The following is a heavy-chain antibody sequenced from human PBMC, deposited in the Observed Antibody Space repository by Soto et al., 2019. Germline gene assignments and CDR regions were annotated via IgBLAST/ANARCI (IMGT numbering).Heavy chain of an antibody. CDR3: ARALLVPAAMGDNWFDP. J-gene: IGHJ5*02. Sequence: QVQLVESGGGVVQPGRSLRLSCAASGFTFSSYAMHWVRQAPGKGLEWVAVISYDGSNKYYADSVKGRFTISRDNSKNTLYLQMNSLRAEDTAVYYCARALLVPAAMGDNWFDPWGQGTLVTVSS. CDR1: GFTFSSYA. CDR2: ISYDGSNK. D-gene: IGHD2-2*01. V-gene: IGHV3-30-3*01.